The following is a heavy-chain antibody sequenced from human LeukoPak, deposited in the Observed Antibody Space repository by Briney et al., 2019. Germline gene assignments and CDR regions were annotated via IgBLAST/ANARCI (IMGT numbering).Heavy chain of an antibody. J-gene: IGHJ4*02. CDR1: GFTVSDNC. Sequence: GGSLRLSCAASGFTVSDNCLSWVRQAPGKGLQWVSFINSGGYSSYADSVKGRFTISRDNSKNTLYLQLNNLRADDTAVYYCARRPVNAYSFDSWGQGTLVTVSS. CDR3: ARRPVNAYSFDS. V-gene: IGHV3-53*01. CDR2: INSGGYS. D-gene: IGHD3-16*01.